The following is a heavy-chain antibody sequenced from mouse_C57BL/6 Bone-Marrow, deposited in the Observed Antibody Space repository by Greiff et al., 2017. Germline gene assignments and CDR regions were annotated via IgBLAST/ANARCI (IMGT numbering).Heavy chain of an antibody. V-gene: IGHV2-5*01. CDR3: AKNEMITTEYYYAMDY. Sequence: VQLQQSGPGLVQPSQSLSITCTVSGFSLTSYGVHWVRQSPGKGLEWLGVIWRGGSTDSNAAFMSRLSITKDNSKSQVCFKMNSLQADDTAIYYCAKNEMITTEYYYAMDYWGQGTSVTVSS. D-gene: IGHD2-4*01. CDR1: GFSLTSYG. J-gene: IGHJ4*01. CDR2: IWRGGST.